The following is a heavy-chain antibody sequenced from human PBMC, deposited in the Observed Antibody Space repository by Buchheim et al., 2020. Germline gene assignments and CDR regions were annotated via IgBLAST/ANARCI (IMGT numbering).Heavy chain of an antibody. CDR3: AREEDYYDSSGQPL. Sequence: EVQLVESGGGLVQPGGSLRLSCAASGFTVSSNYMSWARQAPGKGLEWVSVIYSGGSTYYADSVKGRFTISRDTSKNTLYLQMNSLRAEDTAVYYCAREEDYYDSSGQPLWGQGTL. J-gene: IGHJ4*02. CDR1: GFTVSSNY. CDR2: IYSGGST. D-gene: IGHD3-22*01. V-gene: IGHV3-66*01.